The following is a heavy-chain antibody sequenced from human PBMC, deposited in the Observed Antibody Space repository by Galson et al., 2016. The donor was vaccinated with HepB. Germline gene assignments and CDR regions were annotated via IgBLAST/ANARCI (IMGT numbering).Heavy chain of an antibody. CDR1: GFTFSSHG. CDR3: AREAAVAAFAVLWG. D-gene: IGHD6-19*01. J-gene: IGHJ4*02. V-gene: IGHV3-33*01. Sequence: SLRLSCAASGFTFSSHGMHWVRQTPGKGLEWVALIWSDGSNKYYADSVKGRFTISRDNSKNTLYLQMNSLTADGTAVYSCAREAAVAAFAVLWGWGQGTLVTVSS. CDR2: IWSDGSNK.